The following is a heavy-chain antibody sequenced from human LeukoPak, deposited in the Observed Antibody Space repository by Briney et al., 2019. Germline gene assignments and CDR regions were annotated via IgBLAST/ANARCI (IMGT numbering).Heavy chain of an antibody. CDR3: ARDRSYGMDV. Sequence: GGSLRLSCVASGFTFSNYWIHWVRHVPGKGLEWVSRINIDGRSPTYADSVKGRFTISRDNAKNTLYLQMNSLRAEDTAVYYCARDRSYGMDVWGQGTTVTVSS. CDR2: INIDGRSP. J-gene: IGHJ6*02. CDR1: GFTFSNYW. V-gene: IGHV3-74*01.